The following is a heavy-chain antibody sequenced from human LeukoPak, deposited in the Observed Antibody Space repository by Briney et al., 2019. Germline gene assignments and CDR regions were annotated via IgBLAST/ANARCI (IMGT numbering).Heavy chain of an antibody. CDR3: ASPVGATYSSFDH. CDR1: GFTFSNYA. Sequence: PGRSLRLSCAASGFTFSNYAMHWVRQAPGKGLEWVAVISYDVSNKHYADSVKGRFTISRDNSKNTLFLQMSSLRAEDTAVYYCASPVGATYSSFDHWGQGTLVTVPS. J-gene: IGHJ4*02. D-gene: IGHD2-15*01. CDR2: ISYDVSNK. V-gene: IGHV3-30-3*01.